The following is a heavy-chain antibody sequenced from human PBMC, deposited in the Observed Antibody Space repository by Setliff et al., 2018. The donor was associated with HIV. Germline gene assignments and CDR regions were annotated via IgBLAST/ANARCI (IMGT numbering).Heavy chain of an antibody. CDR1: GGSMSGYY. V-gene: IGHV4-59*08. CDR3: ARRRSVALSPFDY. Sequence: KTSETLSLTCSVSGGSMSGYYWSWIRQPPGNGLEYIGDVYFSGTANYNSSLKSRVTISIDTSRSHFSLRLTSVTAADTAVYYCARRRSVALSPFDYWGQGALVTVSS. J-gene: IGHJ4*02. CDR2: VYFSGTA.